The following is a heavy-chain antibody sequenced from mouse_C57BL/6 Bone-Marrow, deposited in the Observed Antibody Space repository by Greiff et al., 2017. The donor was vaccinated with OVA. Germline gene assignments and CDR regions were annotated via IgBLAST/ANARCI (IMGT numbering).Heavy chain of an antibody. Sequence: EVQLQESGGGLVQPGGSLSLSCAASGFTFTDYYMSWVRQPPGKALEWLGFIRNKANGYTTEYSASVKGRFTISRDNSQSILYLQMNALRAEDSATYYCARSLTGTNYAMDYWGQGTPVTVSS. CDR2: IRNKANGYTT. CDR3: ARSLTGTNYAMDY. V-gene: IGHV7-3*01. D-gene: IGHD4-1*01. CDR1: GFTFTDYY. J-gene: IGHJ4*01.